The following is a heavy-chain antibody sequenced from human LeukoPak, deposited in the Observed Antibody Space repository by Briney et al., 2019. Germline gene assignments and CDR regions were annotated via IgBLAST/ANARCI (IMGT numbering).Heavy chain of an antibody. V-gene: IGHV1-3*01. D-gene: IGHD4-11*01. Sequence: ASVKVSCKASGYTFTSYAMHWVRQAPGQRLEWMGWINAGNGNTKYSQKFQGRVTITRDTSASTAYMELSSLRSEDTAVYYCARESNLLGFMDAFDIWGQGTMVTVSS. CDR3: ARESNLLGFMDAFDI. J-gene: IGHJ3*02. CDR2: INAGNGNT. CDR1: GYTFTSYA.